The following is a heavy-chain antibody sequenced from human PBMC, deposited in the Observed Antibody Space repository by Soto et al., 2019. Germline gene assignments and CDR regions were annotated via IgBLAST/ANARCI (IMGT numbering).Heavy chain of an antibody. CDR2: IYHRGST. J-gene: IGHJ4*02. Sequence: SESLSLTCTVSGGSISSSSFYWGWIRQPPGKGLEWIGSIYHRGSTYYNPSLKSRVTISVDTSKNQFSLKLSSVTAADTAIYYCARPSSLLTVTTGAPDDYWGQGTLVTVSS. D-gene: IGHD4-17*01. V-gene: IGHV4-39*01. CDR1: GGSISSSSFY. CDR3: ARPSSLLTVTTGAPDDY.